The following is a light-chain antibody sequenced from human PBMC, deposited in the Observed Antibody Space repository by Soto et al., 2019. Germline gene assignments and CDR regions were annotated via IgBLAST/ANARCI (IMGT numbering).Light chain of an antibody. V-gene: IGKV3-20*01. CDR2: DAS. Sequence: EIVLTQSPDTLSLSPGERATLSCRASQSVGNNFLAWYQQKPGQAPTLLIYDASSRASGLPDRFSGSGSGTDFTLTINRLEPEDFAVYYCQQYGSSPLVTFGGGTKVDIK. J-gene: IGKJ4*01. CDR3: QQYGSSPLVT. CDR1: QSVGNNF.